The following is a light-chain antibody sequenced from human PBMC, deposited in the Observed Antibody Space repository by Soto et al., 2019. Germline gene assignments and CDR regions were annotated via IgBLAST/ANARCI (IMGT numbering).Light chain of an antibody. CDR3: LQHNNYPYT. J-gene: IGKJ2*01. CDR2: AAS. Sequence: DLQMTQSPSAMSASVGDRVTMTCRASQGINIYLAWFQQKPGKAPKRLIYAASSLEGGVPSRFSGSGSGTEFTLTINSLQPEDFATYYCLQHNNYPYTFGQGTELEIK. V-gene: IGKV1-17*03. CDR1: QGINIY.